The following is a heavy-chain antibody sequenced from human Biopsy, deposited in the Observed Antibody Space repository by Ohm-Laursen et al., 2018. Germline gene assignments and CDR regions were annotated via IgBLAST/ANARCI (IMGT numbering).Heavy chain of an antibody. V-gene: IGHV4-61*01. CDR3: ARDVKRYCSGTSCYIGYFGMDV. CDR1: GGSVSDSFQF. Sequence: SDTLSLTCTVSGGSVSDSFQFWSRIRQPPGKGLEWIGDVYYSGTTNYNPSLKSRLTISVDTSKNQFSLNLNSVSAADSAVYFCARDVKRYCSGTSCYIGYFGMDVWGQGTTVTVS. J-gene: IGHJ6*02. CDR2: VYYSGTT. D-gene: IGHD2-2*01.